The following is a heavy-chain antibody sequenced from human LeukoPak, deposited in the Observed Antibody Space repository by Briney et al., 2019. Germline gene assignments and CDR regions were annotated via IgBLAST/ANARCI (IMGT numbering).Heavy chain of an antibody. CDR1: GFTFSAYA. D-gene: IGHD3-22*01. J-gene: IGHJ4*02. CDR3: AKDNRRQMIVLLINPFLDY. CDR2: ISDNGDST. V-gene: IGHV3-23*01. Sequence: PGGSLRLSCADSGFTFSAYAMTWVRQAPGKGLEWVSGISDNGDSTYYADSVKGRFTISRDNSKNTLYLQMNSLRAEDTAVYYCAKDNRRQMIVLLINPFLDYWGQGTLVTVSS.